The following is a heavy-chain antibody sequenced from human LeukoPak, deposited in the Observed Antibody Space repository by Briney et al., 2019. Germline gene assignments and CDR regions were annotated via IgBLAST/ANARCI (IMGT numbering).Heavy chain of an antibody. CDR2: ISAYNGNT. J-gene: IGHJ6*02. CDR3: AGDLPGAAVEGTTRGMDV. D-gene: IGHD6-19*01. Sequence: ASVKVSCKASGYIFTSRGITWVRQAPGQGLEWMGWISAYNGNTNYAQNVQGRVTVTRDTSTSTAYMELRSLRSDDTAVYFCAGDLPGAAVEGTTRGMDVWGQGTTVTVSS. V-gene: IGHV1-18*01. CDR1: GYIFTSRG.